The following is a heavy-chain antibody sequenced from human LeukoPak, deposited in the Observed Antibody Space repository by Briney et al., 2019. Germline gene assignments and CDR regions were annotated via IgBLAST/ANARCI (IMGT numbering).Heavy chain of an antibody. CDR2: IYYSGST. V-gene: IGHV4-39*01. J-gene: IGHJ5*02. Sequence: SETLSLTCTVSGGSISSSSYYWGWIRQPPGKGLEWIGSIYYSGSTYYNPSLKSRVTISVDTSKNQFSLKLSSVTAADTAVDYCASRLYDFWSGYPGSWGQGTLVTVSS. CDR3: ASRLYDFWSGYPGS. CDR1: GGSISSSSYY. D-gene: IGHD3-3*01.